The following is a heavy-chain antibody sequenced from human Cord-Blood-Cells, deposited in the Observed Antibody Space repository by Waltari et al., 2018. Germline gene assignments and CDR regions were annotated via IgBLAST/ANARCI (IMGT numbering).Heavy chain of an antibody. CDR3: AHRTEFWYFDL. Sequence: QITLKESGPTLVKPTQTLTLTCTFSGFSLGTSGVGVGWIRQPPGKALEWLALIYWNDDKRYSPSLKSRLTITKDTSKNQVVLTMTNMDPVDTATYYCAHRTEFWYFDLWGRGTLVTVSS. D-gene: IGHD3-10*01. CDR1: GFSLGTSGVG. J-gene: IGHJ2*01. CDR2: IYWNDDK. V-gene: IGHV2-5*01.